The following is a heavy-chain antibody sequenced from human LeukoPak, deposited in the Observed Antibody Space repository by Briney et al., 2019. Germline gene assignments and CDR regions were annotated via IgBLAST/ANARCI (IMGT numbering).Heavy chain of an antibody. Sequence: PSETLSLTCAVYGGSFSDYYWSWVRQPPGKGLEWIGEINHSGSTNYNPSLKRRVTISVDTSKNQFSLKMNSVTAADTAVYYCARGELQYSSGRYAVRVLDFWGRGTLVTVSS. J-gene: IGHJ4*02. D-gene: IGHD6-19*01. CDR2: INHSGST. CDR3: ARGELQYSSGRYAVRVLDF. V-gene: IGHV4-34*01. CDR1: GGSFSDYY.